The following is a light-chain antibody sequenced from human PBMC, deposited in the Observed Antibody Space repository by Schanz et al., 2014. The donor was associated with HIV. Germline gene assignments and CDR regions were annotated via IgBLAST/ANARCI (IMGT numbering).Light chain of an antibody. CDR3: SSYTSSSTL. V-gene: IGLV2-8*01. CDR2: EVS. J-gene: IGLJ2*01. Sequence: QSALTQPPSASGSPGQSVTISCTGTSSDVGGYKYVSWYQQHPGKAPKLLIYEVSKRPLGVPDRFSGSKSGNTASLTVSGLQAEDEADYYCSSYTSSSTLFGGGTKLTVL. CDR1: SSDVGGYKY.